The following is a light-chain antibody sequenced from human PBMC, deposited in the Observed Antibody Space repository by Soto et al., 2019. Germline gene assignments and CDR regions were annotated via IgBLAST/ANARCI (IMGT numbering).Light chain of an antibody. CDR1: QSISSN. CDR2: AAS. CDR3: QQYNNWPLT. Sequence: EIVMTQSPATLSVSPGERATLSCRASQSISSNLAWYQHKPGQAPRLLIYAASTRATGLPARFSGSGSGTEFTLTISSLQSEDFAVYSCQQYNNWPLTFGQGTMVEVK. J-gene: IGKJ1*01. V-gene: IGKV3-15*01.